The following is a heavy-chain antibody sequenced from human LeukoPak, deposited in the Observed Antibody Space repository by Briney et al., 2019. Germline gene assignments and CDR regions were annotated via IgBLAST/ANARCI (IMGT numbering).Heavy chain of an antibody. V-gene: IGHV3-15*01. J-gene: IGHJ6*02. D-gene: IGHD3-10*01. Sequence: PGGSLRLSCAVSRFTFTNAWMTWVRQAPGKGLEWVGRIKGKIDGGTTDYAAPVKDRFTISRDDSKNTLYLQMNSLRAEDTAVYYCARVFRITKTAGMDVWGQGTTVTVSS. CDR3: ARVFRITKTAGMDV. CDR1: RFTFTNAW. CDR2: IKGKIDGGTT.